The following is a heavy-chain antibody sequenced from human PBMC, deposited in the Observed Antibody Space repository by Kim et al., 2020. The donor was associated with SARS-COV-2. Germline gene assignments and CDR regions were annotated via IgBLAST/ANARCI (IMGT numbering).Heavy chain of an antibody. Sequence: SETLSLTCAVYGGSFSGYYWSWIRQPPGKGLEWIGEINHSGSTNYNPSLKSRVTISVDTSKNQFSLKLSSVTAADTAVYYCARDRGSIPMIVVVNDAFDIWGQGTMVTVSS. CDR2: INHSGST. J-gene: IGHJ3*02. CDR3: ARDRGSIPMIVVVNDAFDI. CDR1: GGSFSGYY. V-gene: IGHV4-34*01. D-gene: IGHD3-22*01.